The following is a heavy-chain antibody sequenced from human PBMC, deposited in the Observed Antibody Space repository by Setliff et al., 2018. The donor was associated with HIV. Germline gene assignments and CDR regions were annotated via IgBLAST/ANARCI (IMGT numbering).Heavy chain of an antibody. CDR3: AHIRPGDGSGRKYYGMDV. D-gene: IGHD3-10*01. J-gene: IGHJ6*02. Sequence: SGPTLVNPTQTLTLTCDFSGFSLATDGVAVGWIRQPPGKGPEWLALIYWHDDTRYNTSLQGRLTVTKDNSKNQVVLRMTKMDPVDTATYYCAHIRPGDGSGRKYYGMDVWGQGTTVTVSS. V-gene: IGHV2-5*01. CDR2: IYWHDDT. CDR1: GFSLATDGVA.